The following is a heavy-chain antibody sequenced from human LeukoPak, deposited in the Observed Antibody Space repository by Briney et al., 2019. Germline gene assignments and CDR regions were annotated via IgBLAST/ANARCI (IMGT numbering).Heavy chain of an antibody. Sequence: GGSLRLSCAAPGFAFSSYEMNWVRQAPGKGLEWVSYISSSGSTIYYADSVKGRFTISRDNAKNSLYLQMNSLRAEDTAVYYCAELGITMIGGVWGKGTTVTISS. V-gene: IGHV3-48*03. D-gene: IGHD3-10*02. CDR3: AELGITMIGGV. CDR2: ISSSGSTI. J-gene: IGHJ6*04. CDR1: GFAFSSYE.